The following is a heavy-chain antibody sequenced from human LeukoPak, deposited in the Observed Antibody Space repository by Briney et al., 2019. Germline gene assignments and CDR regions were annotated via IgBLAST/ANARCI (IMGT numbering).Heavy chain of an antibody. CDR3: ARVGGSSWYFDY. J-gene: IGHJ4*02. V-gene: IGHV4-4*07. CDR2: IYTSGST. CDR1: GYSISGGYY. D-gene: IGHD6-13*01. Sequence: SETLSLTCTVSGYSISGGYYWSWIRQPAGKGLEWIGRIYTSGSTNYNPSLKSRVTMSVDTSKNQFSLKLSSVTAADTAVYYCARVGGSSWYFDYWGQGTLVTVSS.